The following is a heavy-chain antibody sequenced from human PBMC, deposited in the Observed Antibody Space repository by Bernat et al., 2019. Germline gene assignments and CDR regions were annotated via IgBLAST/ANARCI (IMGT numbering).Heavy chain of an antibody. J-gene: IGHJ4*02. CDR1: GFTFSNYW. CDR3: EREDSDTLYNWFDY. CDR2: ISSDGSTT. V-gene: IGHV3-74*01. Sequence: EVQLVESGGGFVQPGGSLRLSCAASGFTFSNYWMHWVRQAPGKGLVWVSRISSDGSTTSYADSVKGRFTISRDNAKNTLFLQMNSLSAEDTAVYFCEREDSDTLYNWFDYWGQGTLVTVSS. D-gene: IGHD1-1*01.